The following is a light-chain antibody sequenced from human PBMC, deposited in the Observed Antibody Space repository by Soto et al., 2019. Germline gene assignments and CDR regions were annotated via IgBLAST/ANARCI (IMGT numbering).Light chain of an antibody. CDR3: SSYTSSSPLV. CDR2: EVS. J-gene: IGLJ1*01. CDR1: SSDVGGYNY. V-gene: IGLV2-14*01. Sequence: QSVLIQPASVSGSPGQSITISCTGTSSDVGGYNYVSWYQHHPGKAPKLMIYEVSNRPSGVSNRFSGSKSGNTASLTISGLQAEDEADYYCSSYTSSSPLVFGTGTKVTVL.